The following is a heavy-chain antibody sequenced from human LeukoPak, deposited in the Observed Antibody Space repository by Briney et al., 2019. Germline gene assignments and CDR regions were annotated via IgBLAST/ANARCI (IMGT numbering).Heavy chain of an antibody. Sequence: GGSLRLSCAASGFTFSSYAMSLVRQAPGKGLEWVSASSGSGGSTYYADSVKGRFTISRDNSKNTLYLQMNSLRAEDTAVYYCANRGTTVTTMDAFDIWGQGTMVTVSS. CDR3: ANRGTTVTTMDAFDI. V-gene: IGHV3-23*01. D-gene: IGHD4-17*01. CDR2: SSGSGGST. CDR1: GFTFSSYA. J-gene: IGHJ3*02.